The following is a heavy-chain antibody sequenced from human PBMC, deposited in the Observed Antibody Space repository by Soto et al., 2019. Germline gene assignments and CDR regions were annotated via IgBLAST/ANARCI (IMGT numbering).Heavy chain of an antibody. Sequence: GASVKVSCKASGYLFTAYSMHWVRLAPGQGLEWMGVVNPSGGSTKYAQNFQGRVTMTRDTSTTTIYMELSSLRSDDTAVYYCGRGRSGQIVVFYWGQGTPVTVSS. CDR2: VNPSGGST. J-gene: IGHJ4*02. V-gene: IGHV1-46*01. CDR1: GYLFTAYS. D-gene: IGHD1-26*01. CDR3: GRGRSGQIVVFY.